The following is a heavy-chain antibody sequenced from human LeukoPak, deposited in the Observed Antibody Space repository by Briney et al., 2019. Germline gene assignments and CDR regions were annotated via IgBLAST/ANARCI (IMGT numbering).Heavy chain of an antibody. V-gene: IGHV3-11*05. J-gene: IGHJ4*02. D-gene: IGHD3-9*01. CDR3: ARGPYYDISNGGGYFDY. CDR2: ISWNSANM. Sequence: PGGSLRLSCAASGFTFSDYYMSWIRQAPGKGLEWVSGISWNSANMVYEDSVTGRFTISRDNAKNSLYLQVNSLRAEDTASYYCARGPYYDISNGGGYFDYWGQGTLVTVSS. CDR1: GFTFSDYY.